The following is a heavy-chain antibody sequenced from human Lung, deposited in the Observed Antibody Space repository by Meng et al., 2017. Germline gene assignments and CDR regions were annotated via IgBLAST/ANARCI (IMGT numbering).Heavy chain of an antibody. CDR2: MGATVPTI. Sequence: QVQLVESGGGLVEPGGSLRLSGIVSGFTFSDYYMSWIRQAPGKGLEWLTYMGATVPTIPYADSVRGRFTISRDNAKNSLYLQMDSLRAEDTAVYYCARDIQRIGSYFYFDYWGQGTLVTVSS. CDR1: GFTFSDYY. D-gene: IGHD3-22*01. V-gene: IGHV3-11*01. CDR3: ARDIQRIGSYFYFDY. J-gene: IGHJ4*02.